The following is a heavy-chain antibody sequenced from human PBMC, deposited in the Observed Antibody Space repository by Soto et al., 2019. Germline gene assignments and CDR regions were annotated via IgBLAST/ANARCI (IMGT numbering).Heavy chain of an antibody. CDR3: ARDYGDGYYYFDL. CDR1: GFTFRDYT. D-gene: IGHD5-12*01. CDR2: MSSDGGNT. V-gene: IGHV3-30-3*01. J-gene: IGHJ4*02. Sequence: ESGGGVVQPGRALRLSCAASGFTFRDYTMHWVRQAPGKALELVALMSSDGGNTHYTDSVKGRFTISRDNSKNTLYLQMDSLRPEDTTVYYCARDYGDGYYYFDLWGQGTLVTVSS.